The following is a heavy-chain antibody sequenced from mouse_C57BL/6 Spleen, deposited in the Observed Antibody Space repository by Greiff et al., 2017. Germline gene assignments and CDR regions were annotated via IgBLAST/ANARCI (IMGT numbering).Heavy chain of an antibody. D-gene: IGHD1-1*01. CDR1: GFTFSDYG. CDR3: ARGEDYGSMDY. Sequence: DVKLQESGGGLVKPGGSLKLSCAASGFTFSDYGMHWVRQAPEKGLEWVAYISSGSSTIYYADTVKGRFTISRDNAKNTLFLQMTSLRSEDTAMYYCARGEDYGSMDYWGQGTSVTVSS. CDR2: ISSGSSTI. J-gene: IGHJ4*01. V-gene: IGHV5-17*01.